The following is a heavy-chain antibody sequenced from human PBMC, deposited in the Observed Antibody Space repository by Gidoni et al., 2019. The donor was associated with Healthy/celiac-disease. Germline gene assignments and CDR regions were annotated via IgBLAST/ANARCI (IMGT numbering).Heavy chain of an antibody. D-gene: IGHD2-2*01. CDR2: ISWNSGSI. CDR3: AKDYCSSTSCYQLWGHYYYGMDV. CDR1: GFTFDDYA. J-gene: IGHJ6*02. Sequence: EVQLVESGGGLVQPGRSLRLSCAASGFTFDDYAMPWVRQAPGKGLEWVSGISWNSGSIGYADSVKGRFTISRDNAKNSLYLQMNSLRAEDTALYYCAKDYCSSTSCYQLWGHYYYGMDVWGQGTTVTVSS. V-gene: IGHV3-9*01.